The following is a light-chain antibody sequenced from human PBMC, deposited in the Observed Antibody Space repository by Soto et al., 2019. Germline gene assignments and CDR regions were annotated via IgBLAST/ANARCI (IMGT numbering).Light chain of an antibody. Sequence: DIQMTQSASSLSASVGDRVTITCRASQSISNYLNWYQQKPGKAPNLLIHAASSLQSGVPPRFSGSGSGTDFTLTISSLQPADFATYFCQQGYRNPFTFGRGTRLESK. CDR3: QQGYRNPFT. CDR1: QSISNY. CDR2: AAS. V-gene: IGKV1-39*01. J-gene: IGKJ5*01.